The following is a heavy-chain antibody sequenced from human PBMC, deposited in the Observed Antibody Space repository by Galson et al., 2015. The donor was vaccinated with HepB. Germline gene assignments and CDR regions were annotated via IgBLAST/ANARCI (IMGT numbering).Heavy chain of an antibody. CDR3: TSTMVTQFDY. J-gene: IGHJ4*02. CDR2: INSVGSTT. V-gene: IGHV3-74*01. CDR1: GFTFSNYW. D-gene: IGHD4-23*01. Sequence: SLRLSCAASGFTFSNYWMHWVRQAPGKGLVWVSRINSVGSTTGYADSVKGRFTISRDSAKNTLYLQMNSLRVEDTAMYYCTSTMVTQFDYWGQGALVTVSS.